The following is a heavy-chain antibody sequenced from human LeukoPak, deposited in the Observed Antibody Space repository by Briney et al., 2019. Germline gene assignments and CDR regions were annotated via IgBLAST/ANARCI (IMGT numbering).Heavy chain of an antibody. Sequence: ASVKVSCKASGYTFTSYGISWVRQAPGQGLAWMGWISAYNGNTNYVQKLQGRVTMTTDTSTSTAYMELRSLRSDDTAVYYCAREGTHCSGGSCYSLFDYWGQGTLVTVSS. V-gene: IGHV1-18*01. CDR2: ISAYNGNT. D-gene: IGHD2-15*01. CDR3: AREGTHCSGGSCYSLFDY. J-gene: IGHJ4*02. CDR1: GYTFTSYG.